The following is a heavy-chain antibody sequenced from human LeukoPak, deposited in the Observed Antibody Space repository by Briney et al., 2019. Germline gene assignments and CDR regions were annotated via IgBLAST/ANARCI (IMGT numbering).Heavy chain of an antibody. CDR3: ARDDGGTGFDY. CDR1: GFTFSSYW. CDR2: IYSGGST. J-gene: IGHJ4*02. V-gene: IGHV3-53*01. Sequence: PGGSLRLSCAASGFTFSSYWMSWVRQAPGKGLEWVSVIYSGGSTYYADSVKGRFTISRDNSKNTLYLQMNSLRAEDTAVYYCARDDGGTGFDYWGQGTLVTVSS.